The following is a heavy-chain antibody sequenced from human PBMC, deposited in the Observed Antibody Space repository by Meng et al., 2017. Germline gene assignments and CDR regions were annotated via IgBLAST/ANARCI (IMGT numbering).Heavy chain of an antibody. Sequence: ASVKVSCKASGYTFTGYYMHWVRQAPGQGLEWMGWINPTSGGTNYAQKFQGRVTMTRDTSISTAYMELSRLRSDDTAVYYCAREGDSVVVPAAKAYDYWGQGTLVTVSS. CDR2: INPTSGGT. CDR1: GYTFTGYY. D-gene: IGHD2-2*01. CDR3: AREGDSVVVPAAKAYDY. J-gene: IGHJ4*02. V-gene: IGHV1-2*02.